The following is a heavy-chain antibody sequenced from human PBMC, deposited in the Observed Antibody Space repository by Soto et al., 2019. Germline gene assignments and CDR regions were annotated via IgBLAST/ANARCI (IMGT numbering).Heavy chain of an antibody. CDR1: GGSFSGYY. Sequence: QVQLQQWGAGLLKPSETLSLTCAVYGGSFSGYYWSWIRQPPGKGLEWIGEINHSGSTNYNPSLKSRVTISVDTSKNQFSLKLSSVTAADTAVYYCARGRTIFGVVTGNFFGFGSGWFDPWGQGTLVTVSS. D-gene: IGHD3-3*01. V-gene: IGHV4-34*01. J-gene: IGHJ5*02. CDR2: INHSGST. CDR3: ARGRTIFGVVTGNFFGFGSGWFDP.